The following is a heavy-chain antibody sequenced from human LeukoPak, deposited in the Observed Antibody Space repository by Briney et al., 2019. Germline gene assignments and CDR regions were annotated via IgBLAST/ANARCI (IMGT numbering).Heavy chain of an antibody. J-gene: IGHJ6*03. D-gene: IGHD1-26*01. CDR1: GYTFTGYY. CDR3: ARGATPYYYYMDV. Sequence: ASVTLSCKASGYTFTGYYMHWVRQAPGQGLEWMGRINPNSGGTNYAQKYQGRVNMTRDTSISTAYMELSRLRSDDTAVYYCARGATPYYYYMDVWGKGTTVTVSS. CDR2: INPNSGGT. V-gene: IGHV1-2*06.